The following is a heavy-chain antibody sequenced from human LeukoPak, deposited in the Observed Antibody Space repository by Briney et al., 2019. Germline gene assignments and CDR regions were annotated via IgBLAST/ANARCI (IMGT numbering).Heavy chain of an antibody. Sequence: GGSLRPSCAASGFTFSSYAMHWVRQAPGKGLEWVAVISYDGSNKYYADSVKGRFTISRDNSKNTLYLQMNSLRAEDTAVYYCARVGNSNQARYYYYYMDVWGKGTTVTVSS. J-gene: IGHJ6*03. V-gene: IGHV3-30*01. D-gene: IGHD4-11*01. CDR2: ISYDGSNK. CDR3: ARVGNSNQARYYYYYMDV. CDR1: GFTFSSYA.